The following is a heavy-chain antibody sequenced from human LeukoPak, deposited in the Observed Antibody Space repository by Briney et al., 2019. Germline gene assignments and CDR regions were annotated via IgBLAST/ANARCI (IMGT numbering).Heavy chain of an antibody. CDR2: IYYSGST. V-gene: IGHV4-59*01. J-gene: IGHJ4*02. CDR3: ARRRQLARGYFDY. D-gene: IGHD6-13*01. CDR1: GGSISSYY. Sequence: KASETLSLTCTVSGGSISSYYWSWIRQPPGKGLEWIGYIYYSGSTNYNPSLKSRVTISVDTSKNQFSLKLSSVTAADTAVYYCARRRQLARGYFDYWGQGTLVTVSS.